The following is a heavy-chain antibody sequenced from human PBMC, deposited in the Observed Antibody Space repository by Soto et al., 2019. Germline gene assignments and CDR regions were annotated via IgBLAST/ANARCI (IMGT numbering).Heavy chain of an antibody. D-gene: IGHD5-12*01. CDR2: INSDGSST. Sequence: PGGSLRLSCAASGFTFSSYWMHWVRQAPGKGLVWVSYINSDGSSTKYADSVKGRFTISRDNAKSTLYLQMNSLRAEDTAVYHCVTSVATEPHFDYWGQGTLVTVSS. V-gene: IGHV3-74*01. CDR1: GFTFSSYW. J-gene: IGHJ4*02. CDR3: VTSVATEPHFDY.